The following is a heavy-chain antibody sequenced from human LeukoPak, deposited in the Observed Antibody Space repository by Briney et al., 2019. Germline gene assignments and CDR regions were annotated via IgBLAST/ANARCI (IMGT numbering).Heavy chain of an antibody. CDR2: ISGSGGST. CDR3: AKTTLRWDLLQGYYFDY. V-gene: IGHV3-23*01. Sequence: PGGSLRLSCAASGFTFSSYAMSWVRHAPGKGLEWVSAISGSGGSTYYADSVKGRFTISRDNSKNTLYLQMNSLRAEDTAVYYCAKTTLRWDLLQGYYFDYWGQGTLVTVSS. J-gene: IGHJ4*02. D-gene: IGHD1-26*01. CDR1: GFTFSSYA.